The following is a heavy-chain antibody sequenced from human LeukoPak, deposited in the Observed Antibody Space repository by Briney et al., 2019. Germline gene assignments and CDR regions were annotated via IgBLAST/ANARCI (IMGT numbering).Heavy chain of an antibody. CDR1: GYTFTGHY. CDR2: ISPNSGDT. J-gene: IGHJ6*03. V-gene: IGHV1-2*04. CDR3: ARAAIAVAGDYHYHYMDV. D-gene: IGHD6-19*01. Sequence: ASVKVSCKASGYTFTGHYMHWVRQAPGQGPEWMGWISPNSGDTDYAQKFQGWVTMTRDTSINTAYMELSRLTSDDTAVYYCARAAIAVAGDYHYHYMDVWGKGTTVTVSS.